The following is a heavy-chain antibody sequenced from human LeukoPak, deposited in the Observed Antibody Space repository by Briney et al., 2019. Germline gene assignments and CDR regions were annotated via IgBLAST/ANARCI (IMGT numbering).Heavy chain of an antibody. CDR3: ASSTSWYQSSGRYVGS. J-gene: IGHJ4*02. CDR1: RGSIARYW. D-gene: IGHD6-13*01. V-gene: IGHV4-59*01. CDR2: MYYSGSS. Sequence: PETLSLTCTVSRGSIARYWWSWVRQPPGKGLEWVGYMYYSGSSNYNPSLKSRVTISIDTSSRQFSLKLTSVATADTAVYYCASSTSWYQSSGRYVGSWGQGTLVTVSS.